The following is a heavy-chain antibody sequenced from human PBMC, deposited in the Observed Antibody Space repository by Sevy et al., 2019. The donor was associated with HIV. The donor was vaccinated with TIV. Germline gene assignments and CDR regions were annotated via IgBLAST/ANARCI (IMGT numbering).Heavy chain of an antibody. CDR3: AKRITVGATTDPYDY. J-gene: IGHJ4*02. CDR2: ISGSGGST. V-gene: IGHV3-23*01. CDR1: GFTFSSDA. D-gene: IGHD1-26*01. Sequence: GGSLRLSCAASGFTFSSDAMSWVRQAPGKGLEWVSAISGSGGSTYYADSVKGRFTISRDNSKNTLYLQMNSLRAEDTAVYYCAKRITVGATTDPYDYWGQGTLVTVSS.